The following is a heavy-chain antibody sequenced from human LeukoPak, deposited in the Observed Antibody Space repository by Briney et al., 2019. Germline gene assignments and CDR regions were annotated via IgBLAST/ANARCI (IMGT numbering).Heavy chain of an antibody. CDR1: GYTFTSYG. D-gene: IGHD3-22*01. CDR3: ARRTMGYYYDSSGFGYYYYYYMDV. CDR2: ISAYNGNT. Sequence: ASVKVSCKASGYTFTSYGISWVRQAPGQGLEWMGWISAYNGNTNYAQKLQGRVTMTTDTSTSTAYMELRSLRSDDTAVYYCARRTMGYYYDSSGFGYYYYYYMDVWGKGTTVTVSS. V-gene: IGHV1-18*01. J-gene: IGHJ6*03.